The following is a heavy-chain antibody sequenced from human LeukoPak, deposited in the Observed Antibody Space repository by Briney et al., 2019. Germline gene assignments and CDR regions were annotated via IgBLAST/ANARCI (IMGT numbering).Heavy chain of an antibody. J-gene: IGHJ5*02. Sequence: EASVKVSCKASGYTFTSYYMHWVRQAPGQGLEWMGIINPSGGSTSYAQKFQGRVTMTRDTSTSTVYMELSSLRSEDTAVYYCARDTGYRECLGWFDPWGQGTLVTVSS. CDR2: INPSGGST. V-gene: IGHV1-46*01. D-gene: IGHD6-13*01. CDR1: GYTFTSYY. CDR3: ARDTGYRECLGWFDP.